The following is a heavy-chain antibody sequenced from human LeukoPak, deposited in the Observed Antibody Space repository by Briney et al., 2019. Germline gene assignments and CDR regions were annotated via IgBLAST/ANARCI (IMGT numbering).Heavy chain of an antibody. CDR1: GFSVSNNY. J-gene: IGHJ3*02. Sequence: GGSLRLSCAASGFSVSNNYMSWVRQAPGKGLEWVSIIYSGGSTNYADSVKGRFTISRDNSKNTLYLQMNSLRAEDTAVYYCARDGKWFGELINAFDIWGQGTMVTVSS. CDR3: ARDGKWFGELINAFDI. CDR2: IYSGGST. V-gene: IGHV3-66*02. D-gene: IGHD3-10*01.